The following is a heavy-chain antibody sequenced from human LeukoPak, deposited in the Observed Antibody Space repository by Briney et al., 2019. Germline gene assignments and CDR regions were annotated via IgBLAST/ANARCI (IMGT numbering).Heavy chain of an antibody. CDR3: ARHPTYYYGSGSYYLWFDP. D-gene: IGHD3-10*01. Sequence: SETLSLTCTVSGGSISSSSYYWGWIRQPPGKGLEWIGSIYYSGSTYYNPSLKSRVTISVDTSKNQFSLKLSSVTAAGTAVYYCARHPTYYYGSGSYYLWFDPWGQGTLVTVSS. V-gene: IGHV4-39*01. CDR1: GGSISSSSYY. J-gene: IGHJ5*02. CDR2: IYYSGST.